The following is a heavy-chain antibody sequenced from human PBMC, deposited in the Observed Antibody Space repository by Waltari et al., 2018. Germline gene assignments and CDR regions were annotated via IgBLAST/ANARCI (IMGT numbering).Heavy chain of an antibody. J-gene: IGHJ4*02. V-gene: IGHV1-69*02. CDR1: GGTFSSYT. CDR3: ARSVVVAANPYFDY. Sequence: QVQLVQSGAEVKKPGSSVKVSCKASGGTFSSYTISWVRQAPGQGLEWMGRIIPNLGIANYAQKFQGRVTITADKSTSTAYMELSSLRSEDTAVYYCARSVVVAANPYFDYWGQGTLVTVSS. D-gene: IGHD2-15*01. CDR2: IIPNLGIA.